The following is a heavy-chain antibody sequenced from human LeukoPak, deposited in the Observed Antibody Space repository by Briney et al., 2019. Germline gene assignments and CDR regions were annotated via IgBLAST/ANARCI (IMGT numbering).Heavy chain of an antibody. V-gene: IGHV1-18*01. J-gene: IGHJ4*02. CDR3: ARVSRRIVVVTASFDY. D-gene: IGHD2-21*02. CDR2: ISAYNGNT. Sequence: ASVKVSCKASGYTFTSYGISWVRQAPGQGLEWMGWISAYNGNTNYAQKLQGRVTMTTDTSTGTAYMELRSLRSDDTAVYYCARVSRRIVVVTASFDYWGQGTLVTVSS. CDR1: GYTFTSYG.